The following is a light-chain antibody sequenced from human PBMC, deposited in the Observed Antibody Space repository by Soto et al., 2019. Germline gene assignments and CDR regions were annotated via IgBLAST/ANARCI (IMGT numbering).Light chain of an antibody. V-gene: IGLV2-14*03. J-gene: IGLJ2*01. CDR3: SSYTSSSTLGVV. CDR1: SSDVDGYNF. CDR2: DVS. Sequence: QYALTQPASVSGSPGQSITISCTGTSSDVDGYNFVSWYQQHPGKAPKLMIYDVSNRPSGVSNRFSGSKFDNTASLSISGLQAEDEADYYCSSYTSSSTLGVVFGGGTKLTVL.